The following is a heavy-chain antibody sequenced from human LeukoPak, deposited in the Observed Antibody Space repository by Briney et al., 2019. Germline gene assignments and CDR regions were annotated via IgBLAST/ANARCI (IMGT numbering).Heavy chain of an antibody. D-gene: IGHD2-15*01. V-gene: IGHV3-30-3*01. CDR2: ISIDGSNK. Sequence: GGSLRLSCAASGFTFSTYAMPWVRQVPAKGLEWVAVISIDGSNKYYADSVKGRFTISRDNSKNTLYLQMNSLRAEDTAVYYCARARALHCSGGSCYYWFFDLWGRGTLVTVSS. CDR3: ARARALHCSGGSCYYWFFDL. CDR1: GFTFSTYA. J-gene: IGHJ2*01.